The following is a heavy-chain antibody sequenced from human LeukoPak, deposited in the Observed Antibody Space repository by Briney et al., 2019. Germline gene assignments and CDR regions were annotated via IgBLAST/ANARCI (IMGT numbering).Heavy chain of an antibody. D-gene: IGHD6-13*01. CDR2: IYSGGST. CDR1: GGSISSSSYY. Sequence: ETLSLTCTVSGGSISSSSYYWGWIRQPPGKGLEWVSVIYSGGSTYYADSVKGRFTISRDNSKNTLYLQMNSLRAEDTAVYYCASGVSSWYPYYFDYWGQGTLVTVSS. V-gene: IGHV3-66*01. J-gene: IGHJ4*02. CDR3: ASGVSSWYPYYFDY.